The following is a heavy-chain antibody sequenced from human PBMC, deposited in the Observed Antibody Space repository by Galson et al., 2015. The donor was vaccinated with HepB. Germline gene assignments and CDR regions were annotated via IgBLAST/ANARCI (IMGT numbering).Heavy chain of an antibody. J-gene: IGHJ4*02. Sequence: SLRLSCAASGFTFSSYGMHWVRQAPGKGLEWVAVIWYDGSNKYYADSVKGRFTISRDNSKNTLYLQMNSLRAEDTAVYYCAREGEGYCSSTSCYYFDYWGQGTLVTVSS. CDR2: IWYDGSNK. CDR3: AREGEGYCSSTSCYYFDY. V-gene: IGHV3-33*01. CDR1: GFTFSSYG. D-gene: IGHD2-2*01.